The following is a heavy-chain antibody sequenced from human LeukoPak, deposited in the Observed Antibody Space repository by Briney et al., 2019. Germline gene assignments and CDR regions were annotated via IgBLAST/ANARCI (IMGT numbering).Heavy chain of an antibody. CDR3: VAHIVVVTATDYDAFDI. D-gene: IGHD2-21*02. CDR1: GGSISSGGYY. CDR2: INHSGST. V-gene: IGHV4-34*01. Sequence: SETLSLTCAVSGGSISSGGYYWSWIRPPPGKGLEWIGEINHSGSTNYNPSLKSRVTISVDTSKNQFSLKLSSVTAADTAVYYCVAHIVVVTATDYDAFDIWGQGTMVTVSS. J-gene: IGHJ3*02.